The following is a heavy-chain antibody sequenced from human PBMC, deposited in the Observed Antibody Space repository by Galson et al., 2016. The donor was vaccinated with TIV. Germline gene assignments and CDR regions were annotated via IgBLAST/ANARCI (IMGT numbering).Heavy chain of an antibody. D-gene: IGHD2-21*01. CDR3: AREPYSPLMLDI. J-gene: IGHJ3*02. V-gene: IGHV3-23*01. Sequence: SLRLSCAASGFTFSIFAMTWVRQAPGMGPEWVSAISGGGGSTYYADSVKGRFTISRDNSKNTLFLQMNSLGAENTAVYYCAREPYSPLMLDIWGQGTMVTVSS. CDR2: ISGGGGST. CDR1: GFTFSIFA.